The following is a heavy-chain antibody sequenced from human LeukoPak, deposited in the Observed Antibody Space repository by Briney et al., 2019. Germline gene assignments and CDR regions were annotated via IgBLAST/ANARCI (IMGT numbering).Heavy chain of an antibody. V-gene: IGHV3-53*01. CDR2: IYRGGST. J-gene: IGHJ4*02. D-gene: IGHD2-15*01. CDR3: ASASCSGSSCYSGYFDY. CDR1: GFTVSPNY. Sequence: GGSLRLSCEVFGFTVSPNYMSWVRQAPGKGLEWVSVIYRGGSTYYADSVRDRFIISRDNSKNTLYLQMNSLRAEDTAVYYWASASCSGSSCYSGYFDYWGQGTLVTVSS.